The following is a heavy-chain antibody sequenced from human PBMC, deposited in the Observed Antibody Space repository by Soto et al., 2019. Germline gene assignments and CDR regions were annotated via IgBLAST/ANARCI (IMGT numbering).Heavy chain of an antibody. Sequence: EVRPVQSGAEVKKPGESLRISCKGSGYGFTSIWISWVRQMPGKGLEWMGRIDPSDSYTNYSPSFQGHVTISADKSISTAYLQWSSLKASDTAMYYCARRFSSGWDFDYWGQGTLVTVSS. V-gene: IGHV5-10-1*01. J-gene: IGHJ4*02. CDR2: IDPSDSYT. D-gene: IGHD6-19*01. CDR1: GYGFTSIW. CDR3: ARRFSSGWDFDY.